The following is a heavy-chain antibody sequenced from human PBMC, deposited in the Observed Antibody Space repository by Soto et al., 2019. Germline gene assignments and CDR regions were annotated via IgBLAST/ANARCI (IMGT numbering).Heavy chain of an antibody. CDR1: GYSFTSYW. CDR3: ARSFEYSGYDEPPLYMDV. Sequence: QGESLKISCKGSGYSFTSYWIGWVRQMPGKGLEWMGIIYPGDSDTRYSPSFQGQVTISADKSISTAYLQWSSLKASDTAMYYCARSFEYSGYDEPPLYMDVWGKGTTVTVSS. D-gene: IGHD5-12*01. V-gene: IGHV5-51*03. CDR2: IYPGDSDT. J-gene: IGHJ6*03.